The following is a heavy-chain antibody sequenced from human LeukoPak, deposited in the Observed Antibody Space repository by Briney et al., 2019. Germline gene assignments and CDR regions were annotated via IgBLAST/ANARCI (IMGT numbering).Heavy chain of an antibody. CDR3: ARRNGYGSGIH. CDR1: GGSISSSSYY. J-gene: IGHJ4*02. CDR2: IYYSGST. D-gene: IGHD3-10*01. V-gene: IGHV4-39*01. Sequence: KASETLSLTCTVSGGSISSSSYYWGWIRQPPGKGLEWIGSIYYSGSTYYNPSLKSRVTISVDTSKNQFSLKLSSVTAADTAVYYCARRNGYGSGIHWGQGTLVTVSS.